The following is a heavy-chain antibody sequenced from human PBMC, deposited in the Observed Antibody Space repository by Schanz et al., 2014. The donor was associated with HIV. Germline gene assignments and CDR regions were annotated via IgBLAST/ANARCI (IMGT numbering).Heavy chain of an antibody. V-gene: IGHV3-33*08. CDR3: ARDGARTSHWGF. D-gene: IGHD2-2*01. CDR2: IWSDGNNK. CDR1: GFTFNNYG. Sequence: QVQLVESGGGVVQPGRSLRLSCAASGFTFNNYGIHWVRQAPGKGLEWVAVIWSDGNNKYYGDSVKGRFTISRDNSKNTLYLQMNSLGVEDTAVYFCARDGARTSHWGFWGQGTLVTVSS. J-gene: IGHJ4*02.